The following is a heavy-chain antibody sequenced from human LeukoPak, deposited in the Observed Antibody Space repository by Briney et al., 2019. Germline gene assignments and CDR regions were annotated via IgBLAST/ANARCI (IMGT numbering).Heavy chain of an antibody. D-gene: IGHD2-2*01. CDR3: AREFREYQLLSCRYYYYMDV. J-gene: IGHJ6*03. Sequence: SETLSLTCTVSGGSISSYYWSWIRQPAGKGLEWIGRIYTSGSTNYNPSLKSRVTMSVDTSKNQFSLKLSSVTAADTAVYYCAREFREYQLLSCRYYYYMDVWGKGTTVTVSS. V-gene: IGHV4-4*07. CDR2: IYTSGST. CDR1: GGSISSYY.